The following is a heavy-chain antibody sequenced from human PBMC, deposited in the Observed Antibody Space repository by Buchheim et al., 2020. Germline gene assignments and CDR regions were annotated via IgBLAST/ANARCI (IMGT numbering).Heavy chain of an antibody. CDR3: ASAARWLLLQPYAFDI. V-gene: IGHV3-48*03. CDR1: GFTFSSYE. J-gene: IGHJ3*02. CDR2: ISSSGSTI. Sequence: EVQLVESGGGLVQPGGSLRLSCAASGFTFSSYEMNWVRQAPGKGLEWVSYISSSGSTIYYADSVKGRFPISRHNAKNSLYLQMNSLRAEDTAVYYCASAARWLLLQPYAFDIWGQGT. D-gene: IGHD3-22*01.